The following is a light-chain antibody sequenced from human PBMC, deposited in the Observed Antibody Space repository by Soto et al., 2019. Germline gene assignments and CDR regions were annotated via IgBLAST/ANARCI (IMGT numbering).Light chain of an antibody. CDR3: AAWDDSLSGGV. V-gene: IGLV1-47*01. CDR2: RNN. CDR1: RSNIGRNF. J-gene: IGLJ3*02. Sequence: QSVLTQSPSASGTPGQRVTISCSGSRSNIGRNFAYWYQHVPGTAPRLLIQRNNERPSGVPDRFSGSKSGTSVSLAISGLRSDDEATYYCAAWDDSLSGGVFGGGTKLTVL.